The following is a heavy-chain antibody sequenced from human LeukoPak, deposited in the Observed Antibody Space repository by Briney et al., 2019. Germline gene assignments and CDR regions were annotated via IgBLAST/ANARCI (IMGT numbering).Heavy chain of an antibody. CDR1: GYTFTSSH. J-gene: IGHJ4*02. Sequence: PGASVKVSCKTSGYTFTSSHAHWVRQAPGQGLEWMGGFDPEDGETIYAQKFQGRVTMTEDTSTDTAYMELSSLRSEDTAVYYCATAAMITFGGVIGGRSYDYWGQGTLVTVSS. CDR2: FDPEDGET. CDR3: ATAAMITFGGVIGGRSYDY. D-gene: IGHD3-16*02. V-gene: IGHV1-24*01.